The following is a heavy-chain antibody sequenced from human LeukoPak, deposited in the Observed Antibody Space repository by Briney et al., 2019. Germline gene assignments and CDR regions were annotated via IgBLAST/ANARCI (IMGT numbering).Heavy chain of an antibody. CDR1: GGSISSGGYS. D-gene: IGHD2-2*01. CDR2: IYHSGSA. J-gene: IGHJ6*02. V-gene: IGHV4-30-2*01. Sequence: SSETLSLTCAVSGGSISSGGYSWSWIRQPPGKGLEWIGYIYHSGSAYYNPSLKSRVTISVDRSKNQFSLKLSSVTAADTAVYYCARENRGYCSSTSCRISYGMDVWGQGTTATVSS. CDR3: ARENRGYCSSTSCRISYGMDV.